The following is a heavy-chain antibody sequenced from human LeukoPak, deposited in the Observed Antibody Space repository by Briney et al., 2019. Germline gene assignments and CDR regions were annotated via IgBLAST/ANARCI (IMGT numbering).Heavy chain of an antibody. J-gene: IGHJ5*02. CDR2: INSDGSST. Sequence: GGSLRLSCAASGFTFSSYWMHWVRQAPGKRLVWVSRINSDGSSTSYADSVKGRFTISRDNAKNTLYLQMNSLRAEDTAVYYCARDQGILTGSNWFDPWGQGTLVTVSS. D-gene: IGHD3-9*01. V-gene: IGHV3-74*01. CDR3: ARDQGILTGSNWFDP. CDR1: GFTFSSYW.